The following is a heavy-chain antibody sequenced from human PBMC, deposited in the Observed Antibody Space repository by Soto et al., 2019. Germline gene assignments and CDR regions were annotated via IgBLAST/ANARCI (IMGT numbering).Heavy chain of an antibody. J-gene: IGHJ6*02. CDR1: GGSVSSGSYY. Sequence: QVQLQESGPGLVKPSETLSLTCTVSGGSVSSGSYYWSWIRQPPGRGLEWIGYIYYSGSTNYNPALRSRVTISVDTSKNQFSLKLSSVTAADTPVYFCGRGIEGWYHGRYYYGMDVWGQGTTVTVSS. CDR3: GRGIEGWYHGRYYYGMDV. V-gene: IGHV4-61*01. CDR2: IYYSGST. D-gene: IGHD6-19*01.